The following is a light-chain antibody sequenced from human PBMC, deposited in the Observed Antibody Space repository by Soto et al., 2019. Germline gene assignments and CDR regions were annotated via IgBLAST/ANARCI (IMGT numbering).Light chain of an antibody. CDR3: HQYDSSPLT. V-gene: IGKV3-20*01. Sequence: EIVLTQSPGTLSLSPGERATLSCRASQSVTRSYLAWYQQKPGQAPRLLIYGASSRATGIPDRFSGSGSGTDFTLSISRLEPEDFAVYYCHQYDSSPLTFGAVTKVEI. CDR2: GAS. J-gene: IGKJ4*01. CDR1: QSVTRSY.